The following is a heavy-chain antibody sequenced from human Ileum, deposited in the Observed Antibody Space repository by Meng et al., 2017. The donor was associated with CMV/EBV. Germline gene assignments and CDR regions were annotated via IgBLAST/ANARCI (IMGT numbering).Heavy chain of an antibody. J-gene: IGHJ4*02. D-gene: IGHD3-22*01. CDR2: ISSSSSSI. CDR3: ARRDSGDYSLSLDY. Sequence: GESLKISCAASGFTFSSYSMDWLRQAPGKGLEWVSYISSSSSSIYYTDSVKGRFTISRDNAKNSLFLQMTSLRAEDTAVYFCARRDSGDYSLSLDYWGQGTLVTVSS. V-gene: IGHV3-48*04. CDR1: GFTFSSYS.